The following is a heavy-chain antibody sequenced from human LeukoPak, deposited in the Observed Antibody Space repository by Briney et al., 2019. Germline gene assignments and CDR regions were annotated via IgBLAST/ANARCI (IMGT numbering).Heavy chain of an antibody. V-gene: IGHV4-38-2*02. J-gene: IGHJ5*02. CDR3: AREGKYYDILTGYYNPNWFDP. CDR2: IYHSGST. Sequence: KSSETLSLTCTVSGYSISSGYYWGWIRQPPGKGLEGIGSIYHSGSTYYNPSLKSRVTISVDTSKNQFSLKLSSVTAADTAVYYWAREGKYYDILTGYYNPNWFDPWGQGTLVTVSS. D-gene: IGHD3-9*01. CDR1: GYSISSGYY.